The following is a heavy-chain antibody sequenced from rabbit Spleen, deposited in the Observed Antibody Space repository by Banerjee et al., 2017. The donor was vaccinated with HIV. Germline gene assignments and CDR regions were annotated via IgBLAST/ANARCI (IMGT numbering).Heavy chain of an antibody. V-gene: IGHV1S40*01. CDR2: IYIGNGDT. CDR1: GFTISSNYY. J-gene: IGHJ4*01. CDR3: ARAVGFPGTGYDYFNL. Sequence: QSLEESEGDLVKPGASLTLTCKASGFTISSNYYMCLVRQAPGKGLEWIACIYIGNGDTYYASWAKGRFTNSMTSSTTVDLKMTSLTAADTATYFCARAVGFPGTGYDYFNLWGPGTLVTVS. D-gene: IGHD8-1*01.